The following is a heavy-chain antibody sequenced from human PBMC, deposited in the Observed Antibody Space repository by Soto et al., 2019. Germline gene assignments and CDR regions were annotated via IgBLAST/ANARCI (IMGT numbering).Heavy chain of an antibody. V-gene: IGHV3-9*01. CDR3: AKDSRSRFMITFGGVIVKDAFDI. J-gene: IGHJ3*02. CDR2: ISWNSGSI. CDR1: GFTFDDYA. D-gene: IGHD3-16*02. Sequence: GGSLRLSCAASGFTFDDYAMHWVRQAPGKGLEWVSGISWNSGSIGYADSVKGRFTISRDNAKNSLYLQMNSLRAEDTALYYCAKDSRSRFMITFGGVIVKDAFDIWGQGTMVTVSS.